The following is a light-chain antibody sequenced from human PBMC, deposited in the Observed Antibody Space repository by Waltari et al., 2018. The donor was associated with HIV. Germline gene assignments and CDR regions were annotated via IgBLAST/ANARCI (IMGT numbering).Light chain of an antibody. CDR1: SSDVGGYNY. CDR3: CSYAGSYTFG. V-gene: IGLV2-11*01. J-gene: IGLJ3*02. CDR2: DGT. Sequence: QSALTQPRSVSGSPGQSVTISCTGTSSDVGGYNYVYWYQQHPGKAPKLMIYDGTKRPSGVPDRFSGSKSGNTASLTISGLQAEDEADYYCCSYAGSYTFGFGGGTKLTVL.